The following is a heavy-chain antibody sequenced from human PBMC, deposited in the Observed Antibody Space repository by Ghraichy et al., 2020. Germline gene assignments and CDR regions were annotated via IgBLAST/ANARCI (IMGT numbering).Heavy chain of an antibody. J-gene: IGHJ6*03. D-gene: IGHD2-2*01. CDR3: GSTSCYLLSYYMDV. CDR2: IGTAGDP. CDR1: GFTFSSYD. V-gene: IGHV3-13*05. Sequence: GGSLRLSCAASGFTFSSYDMHWVRQATGKGLEWVSAIGTAGDPYYPGSVKGRFTISRENAKNSLYLQMNSLRAGDTAVYARGSTSCYLLSYYMDVWGKGTTVTVSS.